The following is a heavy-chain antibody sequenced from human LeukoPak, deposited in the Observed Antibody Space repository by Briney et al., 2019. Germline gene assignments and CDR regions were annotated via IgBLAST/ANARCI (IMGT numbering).Heavy chain of an antibody. D-gene: IGHD5-18*01. V-gene: IGHV3-30*19. CDR1: GFTFSSYG. CDR3: ARDRVQIWSYVGTFDS. CDR2: VSYDGTKI. J-gene: IGHJ4*02. Sequence: GGSLRLSCAASGFTFSSYGMHWVRQAPGKGLEWVAVVSYDGTKISYADSVKGRFTMSRDISKNTLYLQMNSLKPEDSALYYCARDRVQIWSYVGTFDSWGQGTLVTVSS.